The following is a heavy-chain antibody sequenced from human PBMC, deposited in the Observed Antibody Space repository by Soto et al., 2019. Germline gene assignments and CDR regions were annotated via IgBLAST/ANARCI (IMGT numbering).Heavy chain of an antibody. CDR3: AAGGGLPRYY. D-gene: IGHD5-12*01. CDR1: GGSISSGGYS. Sequence: QLQLQESGSGLVKPSQTLSLTCAVSGGSISSGGYSWSWIRQPPGKGLEWIGYIYHSGSTYYNPSRKSRATISVDRSKNQSSLTLSSVTAADTAVYYCAAGGGLPRYYWGQGTLVTVSS. CDR2: IYHSGST. J-gene: IGHJ4*02. V-gene: IGHV4-30-2*01.